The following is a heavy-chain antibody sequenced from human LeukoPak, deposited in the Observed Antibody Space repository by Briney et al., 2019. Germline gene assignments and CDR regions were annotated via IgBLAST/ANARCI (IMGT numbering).Heavy chain of an antibody. Sequence: GGSLRLSCAASGFTFDDYAMHWVRQAPGKGLEWVSLISGDGGSTYYADSVKGRFTISRANSKNSLYLQMNSLRTEDTALYYCAKDQQEYYGMDVWGQGTTVTVSS. V-gene: IGHV3-43*02. J-gene: IGHJ6*02. D-gene: IGHD6-13*01. CDR2: ISGDGGST. CDR1: GFTFDDYA. CDR3: AKDQQEYYGMDV.